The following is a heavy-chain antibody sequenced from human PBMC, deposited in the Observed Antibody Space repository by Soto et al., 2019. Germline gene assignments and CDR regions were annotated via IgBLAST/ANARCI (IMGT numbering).Heavy chain of an antibody. CDR3: ARRGSLSNRWGSHYIWFDP. Sequence: QVQLQQWGAGLLKPSETLSLTCAVYGGAFSGYFWNWIRQPPGKGLEWIGELNDRGSTNYSPSLKTRVTISGDTSKNQFSLKLSSVTAADTAVYYWARRGSLSNRWGSHYIWFDPWGQGTLVTVSA. D-gene: IGHD1-26*01. CDR2: LNDRGST. J-gene: IGHJ5*02. CDR1: GGAFSGYF. V-gene: IGHV4-34*01.